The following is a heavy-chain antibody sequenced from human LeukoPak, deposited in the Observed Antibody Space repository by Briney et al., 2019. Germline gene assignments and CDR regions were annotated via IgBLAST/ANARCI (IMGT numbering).Heavy chain of an antibody. D-gene: IGHD3-10*01. CDR2: ISSSSSYI. CDR3: ARVALLWLGELLPVDY. Sequence: PGGSLRLSCAASGFTFSSYSMNWVRQAPGKGLEWVSSISSSSSYIYYADSVKGRFTISRDNAKNSLYLQMNSLRAEDTAVYYCARVALLWLGELLPVDYWGQGTLVTVSS. J-gene: IGHJ4*02. V-gene: IGHV3-21*01. CDR1: GFTFSSYS.